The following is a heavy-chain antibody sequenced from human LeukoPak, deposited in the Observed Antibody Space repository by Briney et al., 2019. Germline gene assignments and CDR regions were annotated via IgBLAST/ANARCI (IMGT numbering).Heavy chain of an antibody. J-gene: IGHJ5*01. CDR2: VKHDGDT. V-gene: IGHV4-34*01. CDR3: ARGPVALPNDRLSLFFDF. CDR1: GASFNTYY. Sequence: KPSETLSLTCAVYGASFNTYYWTWIRQSPDKGLEWIGEVKHDGDTNVNPSLRSRVVMSVDASKNQFSLKMTSVTAADTAIYFCARGPVALPNDRLSLFFDFWGQGTLVTVPS. D-gene: IGHD2-8*01.